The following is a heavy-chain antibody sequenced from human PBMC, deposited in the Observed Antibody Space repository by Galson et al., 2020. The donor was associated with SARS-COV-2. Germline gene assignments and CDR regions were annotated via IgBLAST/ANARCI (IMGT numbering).Heavy chain of an antibody. CDR2: ITWNSDSI. CDR1: GFTFDDYS. V-gene: IGHV3-9*01. CDR3: AKVGGEDDILTGYYTSYDGMDV. D-gene: IGHD3-9*01. Sequence: GGSLRLSCAASGFTFDDYSMHWVRQDPGKGLEWVSGITWNSDSIGYADSVKGRFTISRDNARNSLYLQMNSLRAEDTALYYCAKVGGEDDILTGYYTSYDGMDVWGQGTTVTVSS. J-gene: IGHJ6*02.